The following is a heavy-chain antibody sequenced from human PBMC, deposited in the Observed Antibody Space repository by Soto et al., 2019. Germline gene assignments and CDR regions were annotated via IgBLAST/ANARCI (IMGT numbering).Heavy chain of an antibody. CDR3: TRRGTDRWDSGIGY. J-gene: IGHJ4*02. CDR2: IRSKVNSYAT. D-gene: IGHD1-26*01. V-gene: IGHV3-73*02. Sequence: EVQLVESGGGLVQSGGSLKLSCAASGFTFSGPSMHWVRQASGKGLEWVGRIRSKVNSYATAYAASVEGRFIISRDDSKNTTYLQMNSLKTEDTAVYYCTRRGTDRWDSGIGYWGQGTLVTVSS. CDR1: GFTFSGPS.